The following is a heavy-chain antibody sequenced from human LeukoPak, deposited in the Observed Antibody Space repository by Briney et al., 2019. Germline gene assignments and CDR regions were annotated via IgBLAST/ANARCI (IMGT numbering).Heavy chain of an antibody. CDR1: GFTFDDYA. CDR3: AKGRKRAITMIVVAALDAFDI. J-gene: IGHJ3*02. CDR2: ISWNSGSI. V-gene: IGHV3-9*01. D-gene: IGHD3-22*01. Sequence: PGGSLRLSRAASGFTFDDYAMHWVRQAPGKGLEWVSGISWNSGSIGYADSVKGRFTISRDNAKNSLYLQMNSLRAEDTALYYCAKGRKRAITMIVVAALDAFDIWGQGTMVTVSS.